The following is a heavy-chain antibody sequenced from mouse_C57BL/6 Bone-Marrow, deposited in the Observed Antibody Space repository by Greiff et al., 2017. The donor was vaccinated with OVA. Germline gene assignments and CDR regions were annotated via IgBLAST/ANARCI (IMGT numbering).Heavy chain of an antibody. V-gene: IGHV1-64*01. CDR1: GYTFTSYW. J-gene: IGHJ3*01. Sequence: VQLQQPGAELVKPGASVKLSCKASGYTFTSYWMHWVKQRPGQGLEWIGMIHPNSGSTNYNEKVKSKATLTVDKSSSTAYMQLSNLPSEDSAVYYCGRETAQAPACFAYWGQGTLVTVSA. CDR2: IHPNSGST. D-gene: IGHD3-2*02. CDR3: GRETAQAPACFAY.